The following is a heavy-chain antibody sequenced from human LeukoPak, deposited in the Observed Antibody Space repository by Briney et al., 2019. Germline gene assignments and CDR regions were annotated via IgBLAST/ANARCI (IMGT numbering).Heavy chain of an antibody. CDR1: GFTFSSYW. V-gene: IGHV3-7*01. CDR3: ARALGRQQPYYYTYGMDF. D-gene: IGHD7-27*01. Sequence: GGSLRLSCAASGFTFSSYWMSWVRQAPGKGLEWVANIKQDGSEKYYVDSVKGRFTISRDNAKNSLYLQMNSLRAEDTTVYYCARALGRQQPYYYTYGMDFWGQGTTVTVSS. CDR2: IKQDGSEK. J-gene: IGHJ6*02.